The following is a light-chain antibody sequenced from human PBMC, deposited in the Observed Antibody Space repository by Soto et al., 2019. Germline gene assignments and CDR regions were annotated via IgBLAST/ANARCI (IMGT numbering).Light chain of an antibody. CDR2: GAS. CDR1: QSVSSN. CDR3: QQYNNWPPWT. J-gene: IGKJ1*01. Sequence: EIVMTQSPATPSVSPGERATLSCRASQSVSSNLAWYQQKPGQAPRLLIYGASMRATGIPARFSGSGSGTEFTLTISSLQSEDFAVYYCQQYNNWPPWTFGQGTKVEIK. V-gene: IGKV3-15*01.